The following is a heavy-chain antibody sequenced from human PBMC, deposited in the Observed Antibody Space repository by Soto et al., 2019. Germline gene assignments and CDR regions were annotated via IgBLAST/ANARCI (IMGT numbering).Heavy chain of an antibody. V-gene: IGHV6-1*01. CDR2: TYYRSKWYN. D-gene: IGHD2-2*01. CDR3: ARALRPLGYCSSTSCYPYYMDV. J-gene: IGHJ6*03. Sequence: SQTLSLTCAISGDSVSSNSAAWNWIRQSPSRGLEWLGRTYYRSKWYNDYAVSVKSRITINPDTSKNQFSLQLNSVTPEDTAVYYCARALRPLGYCSSTSCYPYYMDVWGKGTTVTVSS. CDR1: GDSVSSNSAA.